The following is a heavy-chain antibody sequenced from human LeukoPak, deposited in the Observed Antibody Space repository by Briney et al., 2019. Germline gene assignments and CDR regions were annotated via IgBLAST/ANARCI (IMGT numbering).Heavy chain of an antibody. D-gene: IGHD3-3*01. CDR2: IIPIFGTA. CDR3: ARGRFPYDFWSGYYLDY. Sequence: GASVKVSYKASGGTFSSYAISWVRQAPGQGLEWMGGIIPIFGTANYAQKFQGRVTITADESMSTAYMELSSLRSEDTAVYYCARGRFPYDFWSGYYLDYWGQGTLVTVSS. J-gene: IGHJ4*02. V-gene: IGHV1-69*13. CDR1: GGTFSSYA.